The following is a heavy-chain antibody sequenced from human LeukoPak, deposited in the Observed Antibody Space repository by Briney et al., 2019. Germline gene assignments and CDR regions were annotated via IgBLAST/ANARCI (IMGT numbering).Heavy chain of an antibody. V-gene: IGHV3-30*18. J-gene: IGHJ4*02. CDR2: ISYDGSNK. D-gene: IGHD6-13*01. CDR1: GFTFSSYG. CDR3: AKGETRRWGYSSSWYPDHYYFDY. Sequence: LSGGSLRLSCAASGFTFSSYGMHWVRQAPGKGLEWVAVISYDGSNKYYADSVKGRFTISRDNSKNTLYLQMNSLRAEDTAVYYCAKGETRRWGYSSSWYPDHYYFDYWGQGTPVTVSS.